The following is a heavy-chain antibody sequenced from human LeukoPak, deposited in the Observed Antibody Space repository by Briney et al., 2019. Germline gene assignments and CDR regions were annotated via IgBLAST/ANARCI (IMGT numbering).Heavy chain of an antibody. CDR2: INHSGST. J-gene: IGHJ6*03. CDR3: ARVPSGAGPYYYYMDV. V-gene: IGHV4-34*01. D-gene: IGHD3-10*01. CDR1: GGSFSGYY. Sequence: SETLSLTCAVYGGSFSGYYWSWIRQPPGKRLEWIGEINHSGSTNYNPSLKSRVTISVDTSKNQFSLKLSSVTAADTAVYYCARVPSGAGPYYYYMDVWGKGTTVTVSS.